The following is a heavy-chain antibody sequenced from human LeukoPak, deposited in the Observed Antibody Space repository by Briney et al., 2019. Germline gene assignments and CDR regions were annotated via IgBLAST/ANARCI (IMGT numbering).Heavy chain of an antibody. Sequence: SETLSLTCAVYGGSFSGYYWSWIRQPPGKGLEWIGEINHSGSTNYNPSLKSRVTISVHTSKNQFSLKLSSVTAPATAVYYCARPGITMVRGVIRGLQYFDYWGQGTLVTVSS. J-gene: IGHJ4*02. CDR2: INHSGST. V-gene: IGHV4-34*01. CDR1: GGSFSGYY. D-gene: IGHD3-10*01. CDR3: ARPGITMVRGVIRGLQYFDY.